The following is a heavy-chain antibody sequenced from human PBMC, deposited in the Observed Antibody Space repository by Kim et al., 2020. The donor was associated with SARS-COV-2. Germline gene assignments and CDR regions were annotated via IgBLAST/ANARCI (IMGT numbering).Heavy chain of an antibody. Sequence: SETLSLTCAVSGASITNDDWWSWVRQPPGKGLEWIGEINHRGTINYNPSLKSRVTISMDKSKNQFSLNLNSVTAADTAVYYCARSFGGDRYYDSNGYYWRFDSWGQGTLVTVSS. CDR1: GASITNDDW. V-gene: IGHV4-4*02. J-gene: IGHJ4*02. D-gene: IGHD3-22*01. CDR2: INHRGTI. CDR3: ARSFGGDRYYDSNGYYWRFDS.